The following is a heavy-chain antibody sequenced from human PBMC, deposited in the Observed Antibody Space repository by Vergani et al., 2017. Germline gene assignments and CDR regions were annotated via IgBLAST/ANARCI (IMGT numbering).Heavy chain of an antibody. D-gene: IGHD3-10*01. CDR3: ARETWRRPGRWFGDSWFDP. CDR2: IIPIFGTA. V-gene: IGHV1-69*01. Sequence: QVQLVQSGAEVKKPGSSVKVSCKASGGTFSSYAISWVRQAPGQGLEWMGGIIPIFGTANYAQKFQGRVTITAYESTSTAYMELGSLRSEDKAVYYCARETWRRPGRWFGDSWFDPWGQGTLVTVSS. J-gene: IGHJ5*02. CDR1: GGTFSSYA.